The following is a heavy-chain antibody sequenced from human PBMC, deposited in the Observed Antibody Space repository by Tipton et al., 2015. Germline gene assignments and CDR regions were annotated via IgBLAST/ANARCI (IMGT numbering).Heavy chain of an antibody. D-gene: IGHD2-15*01. CDR2: IFNSGST. CDR1: GVSIKSGGYY. V-gene: IGHV4-31*03. Sequence: LRLSCTVSGVSIKSGGYYWSWIRQHPGEGLEWIGYIFNSGSTYHNPSLKSRATISMDASQDHFSLEVNSVTAADTAVYYCARRRVGRVVLVAATPDWYFDLWGRGTLVTVSS. J-gene: IGHJ2*01. CDR3: ARRRVGRVVLVAATPDWYFDL.